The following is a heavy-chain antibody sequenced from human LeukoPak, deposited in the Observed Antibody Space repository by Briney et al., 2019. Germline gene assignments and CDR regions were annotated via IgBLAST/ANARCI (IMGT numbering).Heavy chain of an antibody. J-gene: IGHJ5*02. V-gene: IGHV1-18*03. CDR3: ARGPYYYGSGSYYPLNWFDP. CDR1: GYTFTSYG. Sequence: ASVKVSCKASGYTFTSYGISWVRQAPGQGLEWMGWISAYNGNTNYAQKLQGRVTMTTDTSTSTAYMELRSLRSDDMAVYYCARGPYYYGSGSYYPLNWFDPWGQGTLVTVSS. D-gene: IGHD3-10*01. CDR2: ISAYNGNT.